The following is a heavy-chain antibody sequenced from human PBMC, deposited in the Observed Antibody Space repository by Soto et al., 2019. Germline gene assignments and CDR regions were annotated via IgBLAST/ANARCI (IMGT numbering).Heavy chain of an antibody. CDR3: ARGYDFWSGYYKGPSGYYGMDV. D-gene: IGHD3-3*01. CDR1: GDSVSSNSAA. CDR2: TYYRSKWYN. Sequence: SQTLSLTCAISGDSVSSNSAAWNWIRQSPSRGLEWLGRTYYRSKWYNDYAVSVKSRITINPDTSKNQFSLQLNSVTPEDTAVYYCARGYDFWSGYYKGPSGYYGMDVWGQGTTVTVYS. J-gene: IGHJ6*02. V-gene: IGHV6-1*01.